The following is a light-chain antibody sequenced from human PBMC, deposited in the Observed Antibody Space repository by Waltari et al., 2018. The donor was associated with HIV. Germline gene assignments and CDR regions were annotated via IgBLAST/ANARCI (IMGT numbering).Light chain of an antibody. J-gene: IGLJ1*01. V-gene: IGLV2-8*01. CDR2: EVN. Sequence: QSALTQPPSASGSLGPSVTISCTGTSPHISGYASVSCYPQHPGKAPKLLIYEVNKRPSGVPDRFSASRSDNRASLTVSGLQYEDEAEYYCSSYTDFNTPHVFGTGTKVTVL. CDR3: SSYTDFNTPHV. CDR1: SPHISGYAS.